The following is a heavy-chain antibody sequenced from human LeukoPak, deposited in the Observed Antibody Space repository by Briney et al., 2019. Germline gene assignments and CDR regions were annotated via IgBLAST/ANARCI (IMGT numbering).Heavy chain of an antibody. CDR2: ISGSGGST. V-gene: IGHV3-23*01. Sequence: GGSLRLSCAASGFTFSSYSMNWVRQAPGKGLEWVSGISGSGGSTYYADSVKGRFTISRDNSKNTLYLQMNSLRAEDTAVYYCAKEGDFYDILTDYWGQGTLVTVSS. D-gene: IGHD3-9*01. CDR3: AKEGDFYDILTDY. J-gene: IGHJ4*02. CDR1: GFTFSSYS.